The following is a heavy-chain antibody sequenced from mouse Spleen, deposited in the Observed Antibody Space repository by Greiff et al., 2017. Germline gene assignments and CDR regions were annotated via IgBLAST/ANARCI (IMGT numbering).Heavy chain of an antibody. J-gene: IGHJ1*01. V-gene: IGHV3-2*02. CDR3: ARRDDYDGDWYFDV. Sequence: VQLKESGPGLVKPSQSLSLTCTVTGYSITSDYAWNWIRQFPGNKLEWMGYISYSGSTSYNPSLKSRISITRDTSKNQFFLQLNSVTTEDTATYYCARRDDYDGDWYFDVWGAGTTVTVSS. CDR1: GYSITSDYA. CDR2: ISYSGST. D-gene: IGHD2-4*01.